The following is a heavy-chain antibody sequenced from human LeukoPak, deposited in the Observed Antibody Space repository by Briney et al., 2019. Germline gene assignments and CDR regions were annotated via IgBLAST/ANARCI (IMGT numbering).Heavy chain of an antibody. CDR1: GYTFTSYG. CDR2: ISAYNGNT. J-gene: IGHJ4*02. V-gene: IGHV1-18*01. D-gene: IGHD6-13*01. Sequence: ASVKVSCKASGYTFTSYGISWVRQAPGQGLEWMGWISAYNGNTNYAQKLQGRVTMTTDTSTSTAYMELRSLRSDDTAVYYCARDLEAAPIAAAGDFDYWGQGTLVTVSS. CDR3: ARDLEAAPIAAAGDFDY.